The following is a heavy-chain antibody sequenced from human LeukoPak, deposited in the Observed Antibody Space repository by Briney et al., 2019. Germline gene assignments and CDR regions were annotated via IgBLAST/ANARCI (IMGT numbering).Heavy chain of an antibody. J-gene: IGHJ4*02. D-gene: IGHD6-19*01. CDR1: GGSISRYY. V-gene: IGHV4-59*08. CDR3: ARHGTQWLRYPNFDY. CDR2: IYYNGNT. Sequence: SETLSLTCTVSGGSISRYYWSWIRQPPGEGLEWIGSIYYNGNTDYNPSLKSRVTISVDTSNNQFSLKLSSVTAADTAVYYCARHGTQWLRYPNFDYWGQGTLVTVSS.